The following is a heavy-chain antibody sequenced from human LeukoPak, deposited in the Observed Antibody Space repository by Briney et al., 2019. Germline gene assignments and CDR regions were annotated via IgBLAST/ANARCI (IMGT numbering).Heavy chain of an antibody. CDR2: ISSSGSTI. Sequence: GGSLRLSCAASGFTFSSYEMNWVRQAPGKGLEWVSYISSSGSTIYYADSVKGRFTISRDNAKNSLYLQMNSLRAEDTAVYYCVRYYYDSSGYYFGYYYYYMDVWGKGTTVTISS. D-gene: IGHD3-22*01. V-gene: IGHV3-48*03. CDR3: VRYYYDSSGYYFGYYYYYMDV. CDR1: GFTFSSYE. J-gene: IGHJ6*03.